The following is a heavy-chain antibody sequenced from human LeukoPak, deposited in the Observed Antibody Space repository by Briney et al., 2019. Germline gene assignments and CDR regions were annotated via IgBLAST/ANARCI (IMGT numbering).Heavy chain of an antibody. Sequence: GGSLRLSCAASGFTFSSYWMSWVRQAPGKGLEWVANIKQDGSEKYYVDSVKGRFTISRDNAKNSLYLQMNSLRAEDTAVYYCARDSWYDFWSGSKQYYFDYWGQGTLVTVSS. V-gene: IGHV3-7*01. D-gene: IGHD3-3*01. J-gene: IGHJ4*02. CDR2: IKQDGSEK. CDR1: GFTFSSYW. CDR3: ARDSWYDFWSGSKQYYFDY.